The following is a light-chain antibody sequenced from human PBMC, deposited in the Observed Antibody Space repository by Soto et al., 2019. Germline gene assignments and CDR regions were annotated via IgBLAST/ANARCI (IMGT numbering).Light chain of an antibody. V-gene: IGKV1-9*01. CDR1: QGIANF. CDR3: QQLNSFPIP. Sequence: IQLTQSPSSLSASVGDRVTISCRASQGIANFLAWYQQKPGKAPKLLIYGASTLQSGVPSRFSRSGSGTEFTLTISSLQPEDFATYYCQQLNSFPIPFGPGTKVDIK. J-gene: IGKJ3*01. CDR2: GAS.